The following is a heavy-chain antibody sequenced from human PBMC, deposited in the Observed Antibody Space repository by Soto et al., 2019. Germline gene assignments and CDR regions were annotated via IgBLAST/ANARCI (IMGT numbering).Heavy chain of an antibody. CDR3: AKVMNILTGLYGMDV. V-gene: IGHV3-30*18. CDR1: GVTFSSYG. D-gene: IGHD3-9*01. J-gene: IGHJ6*02. Sequence: GGSLGLSCAASGVTFSSYGMHWVGQAPGKGLEWVAVISYDGSNKYYADSVKGRFTISRDNSKNTLYLQMNSLRAEDTAVYYCAKVMNILTGLYGMDVWGQGTTVTVSS. CDR2: ISYDGSNK.